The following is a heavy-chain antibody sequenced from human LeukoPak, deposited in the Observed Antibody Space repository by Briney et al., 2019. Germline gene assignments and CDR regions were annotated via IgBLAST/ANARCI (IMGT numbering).Heavy chain of an antibody. CDR2: IYYSGST. CDR3: ARGRYCGGDCYSKWFDP. J-gene: IGHJ5*02. Sequence: SETLSLTCTVSGGSVSSGSYYWSWIRQPPGKGLEGIGYIYYSGSTNYNPSLKSRVTISVDTSKNQFSLKLSSVTAADTAVYYCARGRYCGGDCYSKWFDPWGQGTLVTVSS. D-gene: IGHD2-21*02. CDR1: GGSVSSGSYY. V-gene: IGHV4-61*01.